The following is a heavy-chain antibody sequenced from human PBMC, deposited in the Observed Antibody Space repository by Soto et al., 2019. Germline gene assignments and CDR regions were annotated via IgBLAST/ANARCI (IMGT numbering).Heavy chain of an antibody. J-gene: IGHJ4*02. CDR2: ISAYTGNT. V-gene: IGHV1-18*01. Sequence: QVQLVQSGAEVKKPGASVKVSCKASGYIFNSYGFSWVRQAPGQGLEWMGWISAYTGNTRYTQKLQGRVTMTTDTSTSTAYKELKSLRSDDTAVYYCARDADYGGKSDYWGQGTLVTVSS. CDR1: GYIFNSYG. CDR3: ARDADYGGKSDY. D-gene: IGHD4-17*01.